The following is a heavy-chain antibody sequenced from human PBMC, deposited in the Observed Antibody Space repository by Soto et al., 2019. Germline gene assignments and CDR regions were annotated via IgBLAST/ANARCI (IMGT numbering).Heavy chain of an antibody. CDR3: ARTSAAGKYYYGMDV. J-gene: IGHJ6*02. Sequence: GESLKISCQGSGYSFTSYWISCVRQMPGKGLEWMGRIDPSDSYTNYSPSFQGHVTISADKSISTAYLQWSSLKASDTAMYYCARTSAAGKYYYGMDVWGQGTTVTVAS. CDR2: IDPSDSYT. CDR1: GYSFTSYW. D-gene: IGHD6-13*01. V-gene: IGHV5-10-1*01.